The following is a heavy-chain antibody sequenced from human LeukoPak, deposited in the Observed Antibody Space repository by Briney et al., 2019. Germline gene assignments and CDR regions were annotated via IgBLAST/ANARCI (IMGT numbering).Heavy chain of an antibody. CDR1: GYTFTGYY. J-gene: IGHJ4*02. Sequence: GASVKVSCKASGYTFTGYYMHWVRQAPGQGLEWMGWINPNSGGTNYAQKFQGRVTMTRDTSISTAYMELSRLRSDDTAVYYCARGQISYYYDSSGYYPPFDYWGQGTLVTVSS. D-gene: IGHD3-22*01. CDR2: INPNSGGT. CDR3: ARGQISYYYDSSGYYPPFDY. V-gene: IGHV1-2*02.